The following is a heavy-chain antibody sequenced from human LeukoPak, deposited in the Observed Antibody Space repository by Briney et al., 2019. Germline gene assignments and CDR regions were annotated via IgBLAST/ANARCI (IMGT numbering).Heavy chain of an antibody. J-gene: IGHJ4*02. Sequence: SETLSLTCTVSGGSISSGSYYWSWIRQPPGKGLEWIGRIYTSGSTNYNPSLKSRVTISVDTSKNQFSLKLSSVTAADTAVYYCARVSEYSSSSGFDYWGQGTLVTVSS. CDR1: GGSISSGSYY. CDR2: IYTSGST. CDR3: ARVSEYSSSSGFDY. D-gene: IGHD6-6*01. V-gene: IGHV4-61*02.